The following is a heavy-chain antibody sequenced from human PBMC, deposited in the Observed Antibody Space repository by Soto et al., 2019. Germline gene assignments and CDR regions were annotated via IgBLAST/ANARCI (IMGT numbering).Heavy chain of an antibody. D-gene: IGHD3-22*01. CDR3: ARFYYDSSGYLPSPYYYYYGMDV. CDR1: GFTFSSYW. V-gene: IGHV3-7*04. J-gene: IGHJ6*02. Sequence: PGGSLRLSCAASGFTFSSYWMSWVRQAPGKGQEWVANIKQDGSEKYYVDSVKGRFTISRDNAKNSLYLQMNSLRAEDTAVYYYARFYYDSSGYLPSPYYYYYGMDVWGQGTTVSVSS. CDR2: IKQDGSEK.